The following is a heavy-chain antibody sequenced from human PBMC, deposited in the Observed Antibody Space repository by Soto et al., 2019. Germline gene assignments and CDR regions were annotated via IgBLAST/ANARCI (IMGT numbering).Heavy chain of an antibody. V-gene: IGHV4-59*12. CDR2: IHYSGSA. Sequence: SETLSLTCTVSGGSISSDYWSWIRQPPGKGLEWIGYIHYSGSANHNPSLKSRVTISVDTSKNEFSLKLSSVTAADTAVYYCARTFYYGSGTSDYWGQGTLVTVSS. D-gene: IGHD3-10*01. J-gene: IGHJ4*02. CDR3: ARTFYYGSGTSDY. CDR1: GGSISSDY.